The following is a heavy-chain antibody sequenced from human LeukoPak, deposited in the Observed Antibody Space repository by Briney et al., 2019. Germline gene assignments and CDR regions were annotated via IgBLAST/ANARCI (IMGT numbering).Heavy chain of an antibody. CDR1: GGSISSSTYY. V-gene: IGHV4-39*01. J-gene: IGHJ4*02. Sequence: SETLSLTCTVSGGSISSSTYYWGWIRQPPGKGLEWIGSIYYSGSTYYNPSLKGRVMIPVDTSKNQFSLSSVTAADTAVYYCARHSRGPAAGPAFDYWGQGTLVTVSS. CDR3: ARHSRGPAAGPAFDY. CDR2: IYYSGST. D-gene: IGHD6-13*01.